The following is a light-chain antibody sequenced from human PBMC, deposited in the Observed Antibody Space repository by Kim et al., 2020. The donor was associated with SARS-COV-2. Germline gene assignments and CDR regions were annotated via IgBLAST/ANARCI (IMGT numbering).Light chain of an antibody. J-gene: IGKJ1*01. Sequence: LSAGERAALSGRTSQGVSIYVAWYQQKPGQPPRLLIYDASNRATGIPARFSGSGSGTDFTLTISSLEPEDFAVYYCQQRSNWRWTFGQGTKVDIK. CDR3: QQRSNWRWT. V-gene: IGKV3D-11*01. CDR2: DAS. CDR1: QGVSIY.